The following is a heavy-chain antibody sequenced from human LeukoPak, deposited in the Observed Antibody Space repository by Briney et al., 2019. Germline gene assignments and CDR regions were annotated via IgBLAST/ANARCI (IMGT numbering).Heavy chain of an antibody. D-gene: IGHD6-19*01. CDR3: ATEASSGLED. J-gene: IGHJ4*02. V-gene: IGHV3-7*01. CDR1: GFTFSSYW. CDR2: IKQDGSEK. Sequence: PGGSLRLSCAASGFTFSSYWMSWVRQAPGKGLEWVANIKQDGSEKYYLDSVKGRFTISRDNAENPLYLQMNSLRAEDTAVYYCATEASSGLEDWGQGILVTVSS.